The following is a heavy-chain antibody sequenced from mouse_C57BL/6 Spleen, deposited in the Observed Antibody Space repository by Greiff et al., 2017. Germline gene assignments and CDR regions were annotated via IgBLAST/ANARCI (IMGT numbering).Heavy chain of an antibody. J-gene: IGHJ4*01. CDR1: GFTFSSYA. Sequence: EVQGVESGGGLVKPGGSLKLSCAASGFTFSSYAMSWVRQTPEKRLEWVATISDGGSYTYYPDNVKGRFTISRDNAKNNLYLQMSHLKSEDTAMYYCARQLRPSYAMDYWGQGTSVTVSS. CDR3: ARQLRPSYAMDY. CDR2: ISDGGSYT. D-gene: IGHD3-2*02. V-gene: IGHV5-4*01.